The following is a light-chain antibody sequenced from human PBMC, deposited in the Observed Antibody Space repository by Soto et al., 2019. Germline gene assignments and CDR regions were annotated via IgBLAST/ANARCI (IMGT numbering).Light chain of an antibody. CDR2: AAS. J-gene: IGKJ1*01. Sequence: AIQMTQSPSSLSTSVGDRVTITCRASQDIRNDLGWYQEKPGQAPKLLIYAASNLQSGVPSRFSGSGSGTDFTLTISSLEPEDFATYYCLQDYNYPWTFGQGTKVEI. V-gene: IGKV1-6*01. CDR3: LQDYNYPWT. CDR1: QDIRND.